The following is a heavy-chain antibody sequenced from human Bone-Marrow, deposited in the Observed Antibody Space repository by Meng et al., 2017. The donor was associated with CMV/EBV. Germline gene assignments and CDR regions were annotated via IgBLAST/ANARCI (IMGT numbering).Heavy chain of an antibody. CDR2: IYTSGST. CDR3: ARGPGRVRGVIDY. J-gene: IGHJ4*02. Sequence: QVQRQESGPGLAKPSPPLSLPCTVLGGSISIGSYDWSWTRQPAGKGLEWIGRIYTSGSTTYNPSLKSRVTISVDTSKNQFSLKLSSVTAADTAVYYCARGPGRVRGVIDYWGQGTLVTVSS. V-gene: IGHV4-61*02. CDR1: GGSISIGSYD. D-gene: IGHD3-10*01.